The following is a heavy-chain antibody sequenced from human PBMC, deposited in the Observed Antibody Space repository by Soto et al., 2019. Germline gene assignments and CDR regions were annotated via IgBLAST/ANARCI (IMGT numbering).Heavy chain of an antibody. CDR1: GGTFSSYA. D-gene: IGHD3-10*01. Sequence: GASVKVSCKASGGTFSSYAISWVRQAPGQGLEWMGGINPIIGSTNYAQKFQGRVTMTGDASMSTAYMELSRLRSDDTAVYYCAREVYGSGSYGYFDYWGQGTLVTVSS. V-gene: IGHV1-69*13. CDR2: INPIIGST. CDR3: AREVYGSGSYGYFDY. J-gene: IGHJ4*02.